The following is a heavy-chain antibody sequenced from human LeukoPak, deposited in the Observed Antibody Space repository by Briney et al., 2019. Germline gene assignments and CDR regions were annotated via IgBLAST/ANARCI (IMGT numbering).Heavy chain of an antibody. Sequence: GESLKISCEASGYTFSNYWIGWVRQVPGQGLEWVAFVYPGDSDTRYSPSFQGQVTVSSDKSANTAYLHWSSLKASDTAMYYCARYKAGGRGDSSSRRYFQHWGQGTLVTVSS. CDR3: ARYKAGGRGDSSSRRYFQH. D-gene: IGHD6-13*01. CDR2: VYPGDSDT. J-gene: IGHJ1*01. V-gene: IGHV5-51*01. CDR1: GYTFSNYW.